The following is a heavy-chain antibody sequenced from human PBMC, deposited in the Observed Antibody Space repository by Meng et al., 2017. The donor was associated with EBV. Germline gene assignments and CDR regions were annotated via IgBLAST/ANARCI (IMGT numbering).Heavy chain of an antibody. CDR3: ASESGRGFTPDY. Sequence: VQLQRCGAGVKKPGSAVKVTCRAAGGTFRSDAVSWVRQAPGQGLEWMGGLIPMSGAPHYAQRFQDRVTIIADESTSTHSMELNNLRFEDTAMYYCASESGRGFTPDYWGQGTLVTVSS. V-gene: IGHV1-69*01. J-gene: IGHJ4*02. CDR1: GGTFRSDA. D-gene: IGHD3-10*01. CDR2: LIPMSGAP.